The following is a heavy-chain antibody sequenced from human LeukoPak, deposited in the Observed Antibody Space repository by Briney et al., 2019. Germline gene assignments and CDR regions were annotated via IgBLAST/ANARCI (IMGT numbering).Heavy chain of an antibody. CDR2: IYTSGST. D-gene: IGHD6-19*01. CDR1: GGSISSYY. V-gene: IGHV4-4*07. J-gene: IGHJ4*02. CDR3: ARDRSSGWYGGFDY. Sequence: SETLSLTCTVSGGSISSYYWSWIRQPAGKGLEWIGRIYTSGSTNYNPSLKSRVTISVDTSKNQFSLKLSSVTAADTAVYYCARDRSSGWYGGFDYWGQGTLVTVSS.